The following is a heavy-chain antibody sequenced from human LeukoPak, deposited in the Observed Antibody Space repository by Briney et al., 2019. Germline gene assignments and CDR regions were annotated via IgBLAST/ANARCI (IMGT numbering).Heavy chain of an antibody. CDR3: AKDGRKVATTLDS. D-gene: IGHD5-12*01. Sequence: GGSLRLSCATSGFSFSGTWMTWVRQAPGKGLEWVSVISDSGSGTYYADSVKGRFTISRDNSKNALYLQTNSLRAEDTAVYYCAKDGRKVATTLDSWGQGTLVTVSS. V-gene: IGHV3-23*01. CDR1: GFSFSGTW. CDR2: ISDSGSGT. J-gene: IGHJ4*02.